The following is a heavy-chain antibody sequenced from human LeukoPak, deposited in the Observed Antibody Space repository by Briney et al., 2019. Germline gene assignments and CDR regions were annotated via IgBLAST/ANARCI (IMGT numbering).Heavy chain of an antibody. J-gene: IGHJ4*02. Sequence: PGGSLRLSCAASGFTFSNFGIHWVRQAPGKGLVWVSVISYSGRVQFYADSVGGRFTISRDDSKNTVYMQMNRLRVEDTAVYYCARSPRDSRDWTGSLDYWGQGALVTVSS. CDR3: ARSPRDSRDWTGSLDY. D-gene: IGHD3-22*01. CDR1: GFTFSNFG. CDR2: ISYSGRVQ. V-gene: IGHV3-30*03.